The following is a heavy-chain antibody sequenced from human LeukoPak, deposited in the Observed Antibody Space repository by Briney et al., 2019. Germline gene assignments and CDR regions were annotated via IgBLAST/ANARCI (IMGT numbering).Heavy chain of an antibody. Sequence: GGSLRLSCAASGFTFSSYSMNWVRQAPGKGLEWVSVIYSGGSTYYADSVKGRFTISRDNAKNSLYLQMNSLRAEDTAVYYCARDHSYGDFDYWGQGTLVTVSS. CDR2: IYSGGST. CDR3: ARDHSYGDFDY. V-gene: IGHV3-21*01. CDR1: GFTFSSYS. D-gene: IGHD5-18*01. J-gene: IGHJ4*02.